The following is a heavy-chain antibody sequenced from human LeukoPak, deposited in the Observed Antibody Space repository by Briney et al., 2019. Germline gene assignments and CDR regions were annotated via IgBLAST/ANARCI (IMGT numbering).Heavy chain of an antibody. CDR1: GGSISSSSYY. CDR2: IYYSGST. V-gene: IGHV4-39*07. Sequence: SETLSLTCTVSGGSISSSSYYWGWIRQPPGKGLEWIGSIYYSGSTYYNPSLKSRVTISVDTSKNQFSLKLSSVTAADTAVYYCARLRDYYYNYMDVWGKGTTVTISS. J-gene: IGHJ6*03. CDR3: ARLRDYYYNYMDV.